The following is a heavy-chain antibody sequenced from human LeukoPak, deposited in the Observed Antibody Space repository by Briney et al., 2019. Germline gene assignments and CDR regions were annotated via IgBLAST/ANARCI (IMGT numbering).Heavy chain of an antibody. CDR1: GGSISSSSYY. CDR2: IYYSGST. V-gene: IGHV4-39*07. Sequence: SETLSLTCTVSGGSISSSSYYWGWIRQPPGKGLEWIGSIYYSGSTYYNPSLKSRVTISVDTSKNQFSLKLSSVTAADTAVYYCARLRDYYYNYMDVWGKGTTVTISS. J-gene: IGHJ6*03. CDR3: ARLRDYYYNYMDV.